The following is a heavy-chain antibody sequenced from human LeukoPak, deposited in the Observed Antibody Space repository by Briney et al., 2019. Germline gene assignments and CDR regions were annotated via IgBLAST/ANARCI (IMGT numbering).Heavy chain of an antibody. CDR1: GVTLSDHH. J-gene: IGHJ3*02. CDR3: TRDGRVGDNTAFDI. Sequence: GGSLTLSCAASGVTLSDHHMDWVRQAPGKGLEWVGRTRSKARRYTTEFAASVKGRFAIARDDSKNSMYLQMNNLKTEDTAVYYCTRDGRVGDNTAFDIWGQGTLVTVSS. V-gene: IGHV3-72*01. D-gene: IGHD1-26*01. CDR2: TRSKARRYTT.